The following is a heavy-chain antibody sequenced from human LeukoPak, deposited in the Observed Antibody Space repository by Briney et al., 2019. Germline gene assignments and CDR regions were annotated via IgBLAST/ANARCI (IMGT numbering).Heavy chain of an antibody. Sequence: SETLSLTCTVSGGSISSGGYYWSWIRQHPGKGLEWIGYIYYSGSTYYNPSLKSRVTISVDTSKNQFSLKLSSVTAADTAVYYCARTYDCFWGSYLLNVFDIWGQGPRVTVSS. J-gene: IGHJ4*02. D-gene: IGHD3-16*02. CDR3: ARTYDCFWGSYLLNVFDI. CDR2: IYYSGST. V-gene: IGHV4-31*03. CDR1: GGSISSGGYY.